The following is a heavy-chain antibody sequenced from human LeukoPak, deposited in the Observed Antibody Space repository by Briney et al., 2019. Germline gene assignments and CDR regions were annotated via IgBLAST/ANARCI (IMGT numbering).Heavy chain of an antibody. CDR3: TRDYTAMIRGYYFDY. V-gene: IGHV3-49*03. D-gene: IGHD5-18*01. Sequence: GGSLRLSCTASGLTFGAYAMNWFRQAPGKGLEWVGFIRSKAYGGTTEYAASVKGRFTISRDDSKSIAYLQMNSLKTEDTAVYYCTRDYTAMIRGYYFDYWGQGTLVTVSS. J-gene: IGHJ4*02. CDR2: IRSKAYGGTT. CDR1: GLTFGAYA.